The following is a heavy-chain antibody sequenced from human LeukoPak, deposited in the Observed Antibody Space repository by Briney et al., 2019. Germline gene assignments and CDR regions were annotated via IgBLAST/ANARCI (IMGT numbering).Heavy chain of an antibody. J-gene: IGHJ2*01. CDR1: GGSISSGGYY. CDR2: IYYSGST. Sequence: TSETLSLTCTVSGGSISSGGYYWSWIRQHPGKGLEWIGYIYYSGSTYYNPSLKSRVTISVDTSKNQFSLKLSSVTAADTAVYYYASKYCGGDCYPYWYFDLWGRGTLVTVSS. V-gene: IGHV4-31*03. CDR3: ASKYCGGDCYPYWYFDL. D-gene: IGHD2-21*01.